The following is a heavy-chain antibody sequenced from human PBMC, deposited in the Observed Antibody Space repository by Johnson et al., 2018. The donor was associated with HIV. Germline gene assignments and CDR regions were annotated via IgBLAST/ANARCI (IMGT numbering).Heavy chain of an antibody. CDR3: ARQGGRVFYAFDI. Sequence: VQLVESGGGVVQPGGSLRLSCAGSGFTVSTFYMTWVRQGPGKGLEWVSVIDSGGGPKYADSVTGRFTNSRDNSKNTLYLQMNSLRAEDTAVYYCARQGGRVFYAFDIWGPGTMVTVSS. J-gene: IGHJ3*02. D-gene: IGHD3-16*01. CDR1: GFTVSTFY. CDR2: IDSGGGP. V-gene: IGHV3-66*04.